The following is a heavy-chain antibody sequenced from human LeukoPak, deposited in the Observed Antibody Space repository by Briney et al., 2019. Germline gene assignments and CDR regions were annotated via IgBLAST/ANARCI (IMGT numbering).Heavy chain of an antibody. J-gene: IGHJ4*02. V-gene: IGHV3-23*01. CDR3: AKASYDILNGFDY. CDR2: ISGSGGST. CDR1: GFTFSSYS. Sequence: QTGGSLRLSCAASGFTFSSYSMNWVRQAPGKGLEWVSAISGSGGSTYYADSVKGRFTISRDNSKNTLYLQMNSLRAEDTAVYYCAKASYDILNGFDYWGQGTLVTVSS. D-gene: IGHD3-9*01.